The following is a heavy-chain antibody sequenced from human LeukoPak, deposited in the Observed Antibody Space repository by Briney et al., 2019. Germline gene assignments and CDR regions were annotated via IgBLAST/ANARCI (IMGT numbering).Heavy chain of an antibody. J-gene: IGHJ4*02. CDR2: IYSGGLT. D-gene: IGHD3-9*01. V-gene: IGHV3-53*01. CDR3: AREPLTGYYGFDY. CDR1: GFTVSSNY. Sequence: GGSLRLSCAASGFTVSSNYMSWVRQAPGKGLEWVSVIYSGGLTYYADSVKGRFTISRDTSRNTLYLQMNSLRAEDTAVYYCAREPLTGYYGFDYWGQGTLVTVSS.